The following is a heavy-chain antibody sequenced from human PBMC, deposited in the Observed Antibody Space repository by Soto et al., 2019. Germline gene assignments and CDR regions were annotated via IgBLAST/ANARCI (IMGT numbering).Heavy chain of an antibody. CDR2: ISYDGTIT. Sequence: QVQLVESGGGVVQPGRSLTLSCAASGFTISNYGMHWVRQAPGKGLEWVAVISYDGTITYYADSVKGRFTISRDNSKNTLYLQMNSLRTQDTAVYYCATTRVGPCSSSICFSGIFDGMDVWGQGTTVTVSS. D-gene: IGHD2-2*01. CDR1: GFTISNYG. V-gene: IGHV3-30-3*01. J-gene: IGHJ6*02. CDR3: ATTRVGPCSSSICFSGIFDGMDV.